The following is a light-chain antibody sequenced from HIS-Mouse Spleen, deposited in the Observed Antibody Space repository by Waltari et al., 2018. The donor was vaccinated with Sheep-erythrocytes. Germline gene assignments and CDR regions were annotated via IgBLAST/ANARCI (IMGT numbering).Light chain of an antibody. Sequence: EIVLTQSPATLSLSPGERATLSCRASQSVSSYLAWYQQKPGQAPRLLSYDASNRATGIQARFSGSGSGTDFTLTISSLEPEDFAVYYCQQRSNWYTFGQGTKLEIK. CDR3: QQRSNWYT. CDR2: DAS. CDR1: QSVSSY. J-gene: IGKJ2*01. V-gene: IGKV3-11*01.